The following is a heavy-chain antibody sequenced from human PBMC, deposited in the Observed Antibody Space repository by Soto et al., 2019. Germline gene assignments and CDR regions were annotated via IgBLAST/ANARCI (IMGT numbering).Heavy chain of an antibody. CDR3: ARGGDVGGWYYFDY. CDR1: GGTFSSYA. CDR2: IIPIFGTA. V-gene: IGHV1-69*12. D-gene: IGHD6-19*01. Sequence: QVQLVQSGAEVKKPGSSVKVSCKASGGTFSSYAISWVRQAPGQGLEWMGGIIPIFGTAHYAQKFQGRVTITADESTSTAYLELSSLRSDDTAVYYCARGGDVGGWYYFDYWGQGTLVTVSS. J-gene: IGHJ4*02.